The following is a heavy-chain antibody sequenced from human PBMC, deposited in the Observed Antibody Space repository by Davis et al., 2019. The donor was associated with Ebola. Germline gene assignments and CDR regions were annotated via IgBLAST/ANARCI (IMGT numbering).Heavy chain of an antibody. Sequence: MPSETLSLTCTVSGGSINSYYWNWIRQPPGRGLEWIGYISFSGSSNYNPSLKSRVTISVDTSKNQFSLKLSSVTAADTAVYYCARRTRSAMSTIFHDAFDIWGQGTMVTVSS. CDR2: ISFSGSS. CDR1: GGSINSYY. CDR3: ARRTRSAMSTIFHDAFDI. D-gene: IGHD5-24*01. J-gene: IGHJ3*02. V-gene: IGHV4-59*08.